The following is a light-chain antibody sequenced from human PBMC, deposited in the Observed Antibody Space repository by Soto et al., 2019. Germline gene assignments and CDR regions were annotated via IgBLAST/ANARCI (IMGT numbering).Light chain of an antibody. Sequence: DIVMTQSPLSLPVTPGEPASISCRSSQSLLHSNGYNYLDWYLQKPGQSPQLLIYLGSNRASGVHDRFSGSGSGTDFTLKISRVEAEDVGVYYCMQPLQSWTLGQGTKVEIK. J-gene: IGKJ1*01. CDR3: MQPLQSWT. CDR1: QSLLHSNGYNY. CDR2: LGS. V-gene: IGKV2-28*01.